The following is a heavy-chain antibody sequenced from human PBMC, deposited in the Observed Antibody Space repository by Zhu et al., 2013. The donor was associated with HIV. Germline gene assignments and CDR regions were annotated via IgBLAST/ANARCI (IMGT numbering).Heavy chain of an antibody. CDR2: INPNSGGT. CDR3: ASDVWEKALDI. J-gene: IGHJ3*02. V-gene: IGHV1-2*02. CDR1: AYTFTANY. D-gene: IGHD3-16*01. Sequence: QVQMVQSGAEVKKPGASVKVSCRASAYTFTANYINWVRQVPGQGLEWIGWINPNSGGTNYAQKFQGRVTMTRDTSITTAYMDLRGLISDDTAVYYCASDVWEKALDIWGPGTILTVSS.